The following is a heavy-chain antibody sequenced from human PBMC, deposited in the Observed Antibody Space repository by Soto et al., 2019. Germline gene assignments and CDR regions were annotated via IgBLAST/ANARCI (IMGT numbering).Heavy chain of an antibody. CDR2: ISYDGTNK. V-gene: IGHV3-30*03. Sequence: GGSLRLSCTASGFIFGSYGMHWVRQAPGKGLEWVALISYDGTNKYYPDSVKGRFTISRDNPKNTLYLEMNSLIPEDTAVYYCVRDGSTGWHFDSWGQGTLVTVSS. D-gene: IGHD6-19*01. CDR3: VRDGSTGWHFDS. CDR1: GFIFGSYG. J-gene: IGHJ4*02.